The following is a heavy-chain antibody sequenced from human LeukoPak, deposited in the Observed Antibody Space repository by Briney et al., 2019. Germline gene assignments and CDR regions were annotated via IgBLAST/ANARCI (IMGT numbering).Heavy chain of an antibody. J-gene: IGHJ5*02. D-gene: IGHD6-13*01. Sequence: AASVKVSCKASGYTFTSYDINWVRQATGQGLEWMGWMNPNSGNTGYAQKFQGRVTMTRNTSISTAYMELSSLRSEDTAVYYCARVSSSWSNWFDPWGQGTLVTVSS. CDR1: GYTFTSYD. V-gene: IGHV1-8*01. CDR2: MNPNSGNT. CDR3: ARVSSSWSNWFDP.